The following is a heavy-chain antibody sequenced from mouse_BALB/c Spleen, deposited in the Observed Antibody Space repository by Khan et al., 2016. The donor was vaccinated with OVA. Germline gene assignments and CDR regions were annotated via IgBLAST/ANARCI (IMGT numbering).Heavy chain of an antibody. D-gene: IGHD1-1*01. CDR3: ARENYDGRSCYAMDY. V-gene: IGHV1S41*01. Sequence: DLVKPGTSVKLYCKASGYTFTSYWINWIKQRPGQGLEWIGRIGPGSSNTYYNEMFKGKAALTVDTSSSTPYIQLSSQSSEDSAVYCCARENYDGRSCYAMDYWGQGTSVTVSS. CDR1: GYTFTSYW. J-gene: IGHJ4*01. CDR2: IGPGSSNT.